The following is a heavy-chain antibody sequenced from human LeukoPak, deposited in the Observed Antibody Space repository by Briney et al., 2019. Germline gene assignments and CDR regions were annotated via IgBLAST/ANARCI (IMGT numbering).Heavy chain of an antibody. J-gene: IGHJ4*02. Sequence: PGGSLRLSCAASGFTFSSYAMSWVRQAPGKGLEWVSAISGSGGSTYYADSVKGRFTISRDNPKNTLYLQMNSLRAEGTAVYYCAKDRHSSGWYGIFDYWGQGTLVTVSS. CDR1: GFTFSSYA. CDR3: AKDRHSSGWYGIFDY. V-gene: IGHV3-23*01. CDR2: ISGSGGST. D-gene: IGHD6-19*01.